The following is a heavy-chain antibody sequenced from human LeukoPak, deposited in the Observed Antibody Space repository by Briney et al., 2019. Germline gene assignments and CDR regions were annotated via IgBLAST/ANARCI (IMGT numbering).Heavy chain of an antibody. CDR3: ARDGKYDSMYY. Sequence: SETLSLTRTVSGGSISSSSYYWGWIRQPPGKGLEWIGSIYYSGSTYYNPSLKSRVTISVDTSKNQFSLKLSSVTAADTAVYYCARDGKYDSMYYWGQGTLVTVSS. V-gene: IGHV4-39*07. J-gene: IGHJ4*02. D-gene: IGHD3-22*01. CDR2: IYYSGST. CDR1: GGSISSSSYY.